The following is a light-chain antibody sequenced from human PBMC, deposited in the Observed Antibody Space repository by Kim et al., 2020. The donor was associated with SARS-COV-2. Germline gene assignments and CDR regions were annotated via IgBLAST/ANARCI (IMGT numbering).Light chain of an antibody. Sequence: APGKTARISCGGNNIGSKAVHWYQRKPGQAPVLVIYYDSDRPSGIPERFSGSNSGNTATLTISRVEAGDEAGYYCQVWDSSGDHPVFGGGTKLTVL. CDR3: QVWDSSGDHPV. CDR1: NIGSKA. V-gene: IGLV3-21*04. J-gene: IGLJ2*01. CDR2: YDS.